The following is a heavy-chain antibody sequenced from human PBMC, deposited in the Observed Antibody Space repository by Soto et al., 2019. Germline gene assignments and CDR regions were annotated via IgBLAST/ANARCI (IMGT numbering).Heavy chain of an antibody. CDR2: ISSSSSTI. CDR1: GFTFSSYS. J-gene: IGHJ6*03. V-gene: IGHV3-48*01. D-gene: IGHD2-2*01. Sequence: EVQLVESGGGLVQPGGSLRLSCAASGFTFSSYSMNWVRQAPGKGLEWVSYISSSSSTIYYADSVRGRFTISRDNAKNPLYLQMNSLRAEDTAVYYCARAPTPLYCSSTSCHYMDVWGKGTTVTVSS. CDR3: ARAPTPLYCSSTSCHYMDV.